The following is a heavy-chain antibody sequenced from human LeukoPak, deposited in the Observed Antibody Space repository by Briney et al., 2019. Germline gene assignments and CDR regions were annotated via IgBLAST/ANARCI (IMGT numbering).Heavy chain of an antibody. CDR2: ISSSSVYI. V-gene: IGHV3-21*01. Sequence: GGSLRLSCAASGFTFSSYSMNWVRQAPGKGLEWVSSISSSSVYIYYADSVKGRFTIFRDNAKKSMYLQMNSLRAEDTAVYFCASLHPGDYWGQGTLVTVSS. J-gene: IGHJ4*02. CDR3: ASLHPGDY. CDR1: GFTFSSYS.